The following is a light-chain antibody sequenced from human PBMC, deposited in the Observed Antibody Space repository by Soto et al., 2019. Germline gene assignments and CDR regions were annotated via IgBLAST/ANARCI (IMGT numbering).Light chain of an antibody. J-gene: IGKJ1*01. CDR2: KAS. CDR1: QSISSW. Sequence: DIQMTQSPSTLSASVGDRVTITCRASQSISSWLAWYQQKPGQAPKLLIYKASSLESGVPSRFSGSGSGTEFTLTISSLQPDDFATYYCQQYNFSPWTFGQGTKVEIK. V-gene: IGKV1-5*03. CDR3: QQYNFSPWT.